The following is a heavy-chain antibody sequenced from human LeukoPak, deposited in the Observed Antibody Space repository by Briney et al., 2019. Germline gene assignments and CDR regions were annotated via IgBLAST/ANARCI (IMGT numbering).Heavy chain of an antibody. CDR3: ARGPADSYYFDY. J-gene: IGHJ4*02. CDR1: GGTFSSYA. D-gene: IGHD4-11*01. V-gene: IGHV1-69*05. Sequence: SVKVSCKASGGTFSSYAISWVRQAPGQGLEWMGGIIPIFGTANYAQKFQGRVTVTTDESTSTAYMELSSLRSEDTAVYYCARGPADSYYFDYWGQGTLVTVSS. CDR2: IIPIFGTA.